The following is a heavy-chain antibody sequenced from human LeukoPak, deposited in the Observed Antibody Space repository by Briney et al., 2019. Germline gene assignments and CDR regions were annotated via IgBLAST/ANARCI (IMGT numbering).Heavy chain of an antibody. J-gene: IGHJ4*02. CDR1: GFTFSSYE. CDR3: AKLGEGGYSYDYLPYYFDY. V-gene: IGHV3-48*03. Sequence: PGGSLRLSCAASGFTFSSYEMNWVRQAPGKGLEWVSYISSSGSTIYYADSVKGRFSISRDNSKNTLYLQMNSLRPEDTAVYYCAKLGEGGYSYDYLPYYFDYWGQGTLVTVSS. CDR2: ISSSGSTI. D-gene: IGHD5-18*01.